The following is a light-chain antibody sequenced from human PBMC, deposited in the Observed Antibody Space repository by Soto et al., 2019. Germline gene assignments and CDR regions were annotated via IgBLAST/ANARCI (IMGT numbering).Light chain of an antibody. V-gene: IGKV3D-20*02. CDR2: GAS. J-gene: IGKJ5*01. CDR1: QSVSSSY. CDR3: QQRSDWPPT. Sequence: EIVLTQSPGTLSLSPGERATLSCRASQSVSSSYLAWYQKKPGQDPRLLIYGASSRATGIPDRFSGSGSGTDFTLTISSLETEDFAVYLCQQRSDWPPTFGQGTRLEIK.